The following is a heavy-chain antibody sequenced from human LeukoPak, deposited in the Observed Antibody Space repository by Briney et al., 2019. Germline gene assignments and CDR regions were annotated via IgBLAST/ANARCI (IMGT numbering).Heavy chain of an antibody. CDR3: ARHQDNWNDEAPFDY. J-gene: IGHJ4*02. V-gene: IGHV4-30-2*03. CDR1: GGSISSGGYS. Sequence: SETLSLTCTVSGGSISSGGYSWTWLRQPPGKGLEWIGYIYYSGSTYYNPSLKSRVTISVDTSKNQFSLKLSSVTAADTAVYYCARHQDNWNDEAPFDYWGQGTLVTVSS. D-gene: IGHD1-20*01. CDR2: IYYSGST.